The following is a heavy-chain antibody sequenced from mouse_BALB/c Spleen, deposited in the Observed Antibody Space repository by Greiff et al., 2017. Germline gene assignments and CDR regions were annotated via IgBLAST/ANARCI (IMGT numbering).Heavy chain of an antibody. V-gene: IGHV5-12-1*01. CDR3: ARSGDYGYDPWFAY. CDR2: ISSGGGST. CDR1: GFAFSSYD. J-gene: IGHJ3*01. Sequence: DVMLVESGGGLVKPGGSLKLSCAASGFAFSSYDMSWVRQTPEKRLEWVAYISSGGGSTYYPDTVKGRFTISRDNAKNTLYLQMSSLKSEDTAMYYCARSGDYGYDPWFAYWGQGTLVTVSA. D-gene: IGHD2-2*01.